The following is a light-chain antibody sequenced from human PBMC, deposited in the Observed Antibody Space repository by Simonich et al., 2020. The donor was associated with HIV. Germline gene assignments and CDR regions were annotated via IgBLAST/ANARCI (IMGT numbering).Light chain of an antibody. CDR1: QSVLYSSNNKNY. V-gene: IGKV4-1*01. CDR3: QQYYITPPT. J-gene: IGKJ1*01. Sequence: DIVMTQSPDSLAWSLGERATINCKSSQSVLYSSNNKNYLAWYQQKPGQPPKLLIYWASTRESGVPDRFSGSGSGTDFTLTINSLQAEDVAFYYCQQYYITPPTFGQGTKVEIK. CDR2: WAS.